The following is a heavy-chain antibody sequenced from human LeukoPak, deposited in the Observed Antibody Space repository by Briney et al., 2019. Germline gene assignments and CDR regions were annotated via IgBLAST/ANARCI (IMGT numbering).Heavy chain of an antibody. V-gene: IGHV1-18*01. CDR3: ARVQWFGPYYYYGMDV. CDR1: GYTFTSYG. CDR2: ISAYNGNT. D-gene: IGHD3-10*01. Sequence: ASVKVSCKASGYTFTSYGISWVRQAPGQGLEWMGWISAYNGNTNYAQKLQGRVTMTTDTSTSTAYMELRSLRSEDTAVYYCARVQWFGPYYYYGMDVWGQGTTVTVSS. J-gene: IGHJ6*02.